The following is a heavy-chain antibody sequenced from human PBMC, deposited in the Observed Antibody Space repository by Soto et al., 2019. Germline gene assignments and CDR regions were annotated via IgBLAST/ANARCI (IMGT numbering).Heavy chain of an antibody. CDR2: ISYDGSNK. Sequence: SLRLSCAASGFTFSSYAMHWVRQAPGKGLEWVAVISYDGSNKYYADSVKGRFTISRDNSKNTLYLQMNSLRAEDTAVYYCARDPVAERYFDSFDYWGQGTLVTVSS. CDR3: ARDPVAERYFDSFDY. CDR1: GFTFSSYA. V-gene: IGHV3-30-3*01. J-gene: IGHJ4*02. D-gene: IGHD3-9*01.